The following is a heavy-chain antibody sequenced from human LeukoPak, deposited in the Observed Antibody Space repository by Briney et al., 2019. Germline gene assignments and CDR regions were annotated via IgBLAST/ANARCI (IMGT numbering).Heavy chain of an antibody. J-gene: IGHJ3*02. Sequence: SETLSLTCTVSGDSISSSGTYYWGWIRQPPGEGLEWIGSIYYGGSTYYNPSPKSRVTISEDTSKNQFSLKLSSVTAADTAVYYCARVPGADYYGSGTHSAFDIWGQGTMVTVSS. CDR2: IYYGGST. V-gene: IGHV4-39*01. CDR3: ARVPGADYYGSGTHSAFDI. D-gene: IGHD3-10*01. CDR1: GDSISSSGTYY.